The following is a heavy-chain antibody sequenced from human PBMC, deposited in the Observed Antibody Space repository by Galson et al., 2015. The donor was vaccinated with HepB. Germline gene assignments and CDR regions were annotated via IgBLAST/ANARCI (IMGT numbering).Heavy chain of an antibody. V-gene: IGHV3-74*01. CDR2: INSDGSRT. J-gene: IGHJ6*04. D-gene: IGHD2-15*01. Sequence: SLRLSCAASGFTFSKYWMYWVRQAPGKGLVWVSRINSDGSRTTYADSVKGRFTVSRDNAKNTLYLQMNSLRVEDTAVYYCASLVAYYYFGMDVWGEGTTVTVSS. CDR1: GFTFSKYW. CDR3: ASLVAYYYFGMDV.